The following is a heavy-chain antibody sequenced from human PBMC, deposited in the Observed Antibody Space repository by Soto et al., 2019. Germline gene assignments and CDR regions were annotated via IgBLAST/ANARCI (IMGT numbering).Heavy chain of an antibody. J-gene: IGHJ5*02. V-gene: IGHV4-61*01. Sequence: PSETLSLTCTVSGDSVTSGSHYWSWIRQPPGKGLEYIGYIFYSENTSYHPSLKSRVTISVDTSKNQFSLKLSSVTAADTAVYYCARSVVVVTFPNWFDPWGQGTLVTVSS. D-gene: IGHD2-21*02. CDR2: IFYSENT. CDR3: ARSVVVVTFPNWFDP. CDR1: GDSVTSGSHY.